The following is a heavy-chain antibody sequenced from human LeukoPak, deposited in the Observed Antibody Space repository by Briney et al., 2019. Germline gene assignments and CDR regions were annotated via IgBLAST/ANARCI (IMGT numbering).Heavy chain of an antibody. V-gene: IGHV3-53*01. Sequence: GGSLRLSCAASGFTVSNNFMYWVRQAPGKGLEWVSVIHTDGNTFYADSVEGRFTISRDNFKNTVYLQMSSLRAEDTAVYYCAREENGGVYDDGFDIWGQGTMVTVSS. CDR3: AREENGGVYDDGFDI. CDR1: GFTVSNNF. D-gene: IGHD5/OR15-5a*01. CDR2: IHTDGNT. J-gene: IGHJ3*02.